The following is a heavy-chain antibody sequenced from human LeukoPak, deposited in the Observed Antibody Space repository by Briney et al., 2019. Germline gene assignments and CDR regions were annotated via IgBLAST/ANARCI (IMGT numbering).Heavy chain of an antibody. V-gene: IGHV1-46*01. CDR1: GYTFTSYY. J-gene: IGHJ4*02. D-gene: IGHD6-13*01. Sequence: ASVKVSCKASGYTFTSYYMHWVRQAPGQGLEWMGIINPSGGSTSYAQKFQGRVTMTRDTSTSTVYMELSSLRSEDTAVYYCVRVGAGGIRSIAAARLAFDYWGQGTLVTVSS. CDR2: INPSGGST. CDR3: VRVGAGGIRSIAAARLAFDY.